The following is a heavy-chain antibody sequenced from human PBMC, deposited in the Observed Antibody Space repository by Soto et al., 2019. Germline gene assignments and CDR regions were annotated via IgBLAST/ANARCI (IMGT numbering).Heavy chain of an antibody. J-gene: IGHJ6*02. V-gene: IGHV4-61*01. CDR3: AILSPPHYYYYGMDV. CDR1: GGSVNSGHYY. Sequence: SETLSLTCTVSGGSVNSGHYYWNWIRQSPGKGLEWIGYIYYSGSTNYNSSLKSRLSISIDTSRNQFSLKLTSVTAADTAVYYCAILSPPHYYYYGMDVWGQGTTVTVSS. CDR2: IYYSGST.